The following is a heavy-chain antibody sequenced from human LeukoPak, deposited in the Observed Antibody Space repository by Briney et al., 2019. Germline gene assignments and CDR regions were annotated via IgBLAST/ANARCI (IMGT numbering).Heavy chain of an antibody. CDR3: ARIGLGYCSAGSCPPFDY. J-gene: IGHJ4*02. D-gene: IGHD2-15*01. CDR2: ISHSGST. CDR1: GDSISSYY. Sequence: PSETLSLTCTVSGDSISSYYWSWIRQPPGKGLERIGYISHSGSTIYNPYHKSRVTLSLDTSKNQFSLKLNSVTAADTAVYYCARIGLGYCSAGSCPPFDYWGQGTLVTVSS. V-gene: IGHV4-59*01.